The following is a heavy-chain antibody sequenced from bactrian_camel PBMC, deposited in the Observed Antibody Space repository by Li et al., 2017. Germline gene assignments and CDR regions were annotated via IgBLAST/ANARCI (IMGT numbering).Heavy chain of an antibody. CDR1: GFTFADYA. CDR2: IWSDGMKT. V-gene: IGHV3-1*01. Sequence: VQLVESGGGLVQPGGSLRLSCAASGFTFADYAMGWVRQAPGKGLEWLSAIWSDGMKTLYARSVKGRFAISRDNPKNALYLQLNRLKTEDTAMYYCISTDFSYWGQGTQVTVS. J-gene: IGHJ6*01. CDR3: ISTDFSY.